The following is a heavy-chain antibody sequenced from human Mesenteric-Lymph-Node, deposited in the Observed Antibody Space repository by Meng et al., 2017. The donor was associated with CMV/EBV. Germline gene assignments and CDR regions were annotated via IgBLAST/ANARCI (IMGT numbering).Heavy chain of an antibody. CDR1: RFTFSSYS. CDR2: ISSSSSYI. V-gene: IGHV3-21*01. J-gene: IGHJ5*02. D-gene: IGHD1-26*01. CDR3: ARDRDYSGSHRHNWFDP. Sequence: GGSLRLSCAASRFTFSSYSMNWVRQAPGKGLEWVSSISSSSSYIYYADSVKGRFTISRDNAKNSLYLQMNSLRAEGTAVYYRARDRDYSGSHRHNWFDPWGQGTLVTVSS.